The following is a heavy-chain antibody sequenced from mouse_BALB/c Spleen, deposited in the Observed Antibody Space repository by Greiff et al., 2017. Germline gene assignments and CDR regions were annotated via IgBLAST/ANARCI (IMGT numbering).Heavy chain of an antibody. V-gene: IGHV2-9*02. CDR3: ARGGGDWFAY. Sequence: VKLQESGPGLVAPSQSLSITCTVSGFSLTSYGVHWVRQPPGKGLEWLGVIWAGGSTNYNSALMSRLSISKDNSKSQVFLKMNSLQTDDTAMYYCARGGGDWFAYWGQGTLVTVSA. CDR1: GFSLTSYG. J-gene: IGHJ3*01. CDR2: IWAGGST.